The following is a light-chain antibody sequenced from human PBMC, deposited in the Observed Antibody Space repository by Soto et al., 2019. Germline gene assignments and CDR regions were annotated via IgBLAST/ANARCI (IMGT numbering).Light chain of an antibody. CDR2: EVS. Sequence: DVLITQTPLSLSVAPGQPASISCKSSQSLLHITGETFLFWYLQKPGQSPQLLIYEVSTRVSGVPDRFSGSGSGTDFTLEISRVETDDVGIYYCMQSTQLPPTFGQGTRL. CDR3: MQSTQLPPT. CDR1: QSLLHITGETF. J-gene: IGKJ5*01. V-gene: IGKV2D-29*02.